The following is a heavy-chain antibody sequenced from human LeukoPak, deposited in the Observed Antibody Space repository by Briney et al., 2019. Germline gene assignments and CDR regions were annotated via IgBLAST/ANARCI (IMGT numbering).Heavy chain of an antibody. Sequence: PGGSLRLSCAASGFTFSSYSMKWVRQAPGKELEWVSFISSSSSYIYYADSVKGRFTISRDNSKNTLYLQMNSLRAEDTAVYYCAKDPDCTSGICYTFFDYWGQGTLVTVSS. J-gene: IGHJ4*02. V-gene: IGHV3-21*04. CDR2: ISSSSSYI. CDR3: AKDPDCTSGICYTFFDY. D-gene: IGHD2-8*01. CDR1: GFTFSSYS.